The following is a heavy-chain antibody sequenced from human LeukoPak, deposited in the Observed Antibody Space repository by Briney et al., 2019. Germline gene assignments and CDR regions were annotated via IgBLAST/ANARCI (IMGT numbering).Heavy chain of an antibody. CDR2: IYPGGSDT. CDR1: GYSFINYY. D-gene: IGHD3-22*01. CDR3: ARQYSSGWFRHFDY. J-gene: IGHJ4*01. Sequence: HGESLKISCRPSGYSFINYYIGWVRQVPGKGLEWMGVIYPGGSDTTYSPSFRGQVVFSADRSTTTVYLQLTNLQASDTAIYYCARQYSSGWFRHFDYWGQGTLIAVSS. V-gene: IGHV5-51*01.